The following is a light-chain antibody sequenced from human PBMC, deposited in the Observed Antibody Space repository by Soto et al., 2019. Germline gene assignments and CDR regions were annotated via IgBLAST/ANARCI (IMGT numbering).Light chain of an antibody. Sequence: DIQLTQAPSFLSASVGDRVTITCRASQGISSCLAWYQQKPGKAPKLVIFAASTLQNGVTSRFSGSGSGTEFPLVIRSLQPEDFATSYCLHINSYSPDTFGPGTKVDIK. V-gene: IGKV1-9*01. CDR1: QGISSC. CDR3: LHINSYSPDT. CDR2: AAS. J-gene: IGKJ3*01.